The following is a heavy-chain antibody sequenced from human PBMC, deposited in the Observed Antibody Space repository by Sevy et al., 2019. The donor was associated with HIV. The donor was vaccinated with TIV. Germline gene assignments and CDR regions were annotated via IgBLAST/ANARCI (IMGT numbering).Heavy chain of an antibody. D-gene: IGHD3-10*01. V-gene: IGHV3-53*01. Sequence: GGSLRLSCAASGFTVSSNYMSWVRQAPGKGLEWVSVIYSGGSTYYADSVKGRFTIPRDNSKNTRYLQMNSLRAEDTAVYYCARDTSTTYYYGSGSYPRHGMDVWGQGTTVTVSS. J-gene: IGHJ6*02. CDR1: GFTVSSNY. CDR3: ARDTSTTYYYGSGSYPRHGMDV. CDR2: IYSGGST.